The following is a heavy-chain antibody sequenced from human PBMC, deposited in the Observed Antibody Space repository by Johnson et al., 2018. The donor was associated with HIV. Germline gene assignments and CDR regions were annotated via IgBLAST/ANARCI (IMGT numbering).Heavy chain of an antibody. Sequence: QMQLVESGGGVVQPGRSLRLSCAASGFTFSSYAMHWVRQAPGKGLEWVAVISYDGSNKYYADSVKGRFTISRDNAKKSLYLQMNSLRAEDTAVYYCARGPAPVARFGVAAKPNDGFDIWGQGTMVTVSS. J-gene: IGHJ3*02. D-gene: IGHD3-3*01. V-gene: IGHV3-30*04. CDR1: GFTFSSYA. CDR2: ISYDGSNK. CDR3: ARGPAPVARFGVAAKPNDGFDI.